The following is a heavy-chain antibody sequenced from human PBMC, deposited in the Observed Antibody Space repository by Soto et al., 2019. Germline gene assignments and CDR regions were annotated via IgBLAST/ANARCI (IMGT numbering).Heavy chain of an antibody. CDR3: AIANSFITMVRGVITRTPYDFVY. V-gene: IGHV3-21*01. CDR2: ISSSSSYI. Sequence: EVQLVESGGGLVKPGGSLRLSCAASGFTFSSYSMNWVRQAPGKGLELVSSISSSSSYIYYADSVKGRFTISSDNAENSLYLQMSGLRAEDAAVYYCAIANSFITMVRGVITRTPYDFVYWGQGTLVTVSS. D-gene: IGHD3-10*01. CDR1: GFTFSSYS. J-gene: IGHJ4*02.